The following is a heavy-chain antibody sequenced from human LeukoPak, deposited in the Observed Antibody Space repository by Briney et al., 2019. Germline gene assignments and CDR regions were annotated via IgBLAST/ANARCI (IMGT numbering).Heavy chain of an antibody. Sequence: ASVKVSCKASGYTFTSYGISWVRQAPGQRPEWMGWISCYNGNSKSSEKFQGRVTMTIETSTSTVYTELRTLKNDDTGVYYCARDAGDGMDVWGLGTTVIVSS. V-gene: IGHV1-18*01. CDR1: GYTFTSYG. CDR3: ARDAGDGMDV. J-gene: IGHJ6*02. CDR2: ISCYNGNS.